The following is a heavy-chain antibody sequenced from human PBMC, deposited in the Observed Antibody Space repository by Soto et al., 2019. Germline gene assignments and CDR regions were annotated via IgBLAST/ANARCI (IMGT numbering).Heavy chain of an antibody. CDR2: IKQDGSEK. D-gene: IGHD3-10*01. CDR1: GFTFSSYW. Sequence: GGSLRLSCAASGFTFSSYWMSWVRQAPGKGLEWVANIKQDGSEKYYVDSVKGRFTISRDNAKNSLYLQMNSLRAEDTAVYYCARDSMGYLGAFDYWGQGTLVTVSS. V-gene: IGHV3-7*05. CDR3: ARDSMGYLGAFDY. J-gene: IGHJ4*02.